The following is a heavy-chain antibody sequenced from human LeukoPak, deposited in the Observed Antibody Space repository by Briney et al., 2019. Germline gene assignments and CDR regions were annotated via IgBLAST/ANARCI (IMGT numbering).Heavy chain of an antibody. CDR2: INQAGRDK. V-gene: IGHV3-7*01. J-gene: IGHJ4*02. CDR3: ARDYYTSGSH. D-gene: IGHD3-10*01. CDR1: GFTFSSSW. Sequence: GGPLRLSGAASGFTFSSSWMAWGRQSPGKGLEWVANINQAGRDKNYVDSLKGRFTISRDNGKNSLYLQMNSLRAEDTALYYCARDYYTSGSHWGQGTLVIVSS.